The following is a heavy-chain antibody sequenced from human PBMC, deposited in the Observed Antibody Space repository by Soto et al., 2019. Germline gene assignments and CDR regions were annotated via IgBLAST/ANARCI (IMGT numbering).Heavy chain of an antibody. V-gene: IGHV4-34*01. CDR2: INHSGST. CDR3: ARDELFRDFAKPAYYYYYGMDV. D-gene: IGHD3-10*02. J-gene: IGHJ6*02. Sequence: SETLSLTCAVYGGSFSGYYWSWIRQPPGKGLEWIGEINHSGSTNYNPSLKSRVTISVDTSKNQFSLKLSSVTAADTAVYYCARDELFRDFAKPAYYYYYGMDVWGQGTTVTVSS. CDR1: GGSFSGYY.